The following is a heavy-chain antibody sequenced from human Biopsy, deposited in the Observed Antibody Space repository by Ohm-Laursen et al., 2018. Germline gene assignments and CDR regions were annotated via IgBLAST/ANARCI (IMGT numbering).Heavy chain of an antibody. J-gene: IGHJ5*01. CDR1: GFTFHTYA. CDR2: IDVSDYNT. V-gene: IGHV3-23*01. D-gene: IGHD1-14*01. CDR3: VKQWGGYNFDS. Sequence: SLRLSCTATGFTFHTYAMNWVRQAPGKGLEWVAHIDVSDYNTYYADSVRGRFTISRDNSKQMVHLEINSLTAHDTAVYYCVKQWGGYNFDSWGQGTLVTVSS.